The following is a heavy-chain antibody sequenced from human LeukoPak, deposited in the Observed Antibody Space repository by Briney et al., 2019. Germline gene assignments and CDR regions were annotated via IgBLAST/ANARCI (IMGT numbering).Heavy chain of an antibody. Sequence: GGSLRLSCAASGFTFSSYEMNWVRQAPGKGLEWVSSITSSSTYIYYADSVKGRFTISRDNAKNSLYLQMNSLRAEDTAVYYCARDPYSGGYGDYYYYYMDLWGQGTTVTISS. CDR2: ITSSSTYI. CDR3: ARDPYSGGYGDYYYYYMDL. V-gene: IGHV3-21*01. J-gene: IGHJ6*03. D-gene: IGHD1-26*01. CDR1: GFTFSSYE.